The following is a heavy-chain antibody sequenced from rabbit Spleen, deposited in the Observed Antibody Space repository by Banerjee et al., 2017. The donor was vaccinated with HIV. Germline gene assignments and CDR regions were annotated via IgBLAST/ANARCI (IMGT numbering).Heavy chain of an antibody. CDR1: GFSPIRSNY. J-gene: IGHJ3*01. V-gene: IGHV1S40*01. Sequence: QSLEESGGDLVKPGASLPLTCTASGFSPIRSNYMCWAPQPPGKGLEWIACIYAGSSGFTYHASWAKGRFTISKTSSTTVTLQMTSLTAADTATYFCARDTGSSFSSYGMDLWGQGSLVTVS. D-gene: IGHD8-1*01. CDR3: ARDTGSSFSSYGMDL. CDR2: IYAGSSGFT.